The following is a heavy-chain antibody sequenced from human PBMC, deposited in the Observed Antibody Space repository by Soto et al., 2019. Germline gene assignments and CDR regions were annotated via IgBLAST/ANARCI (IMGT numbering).Heavy chain of an antibody. Sequence: QVQLQESGPGLVKPSQTLSLTCTVSGGSISSGGYYWSWIRQHPGKGLEWIGYIYYSGSTYYNPSLKSRVTISVHTSKNQFSLKLSSVTAADTAVYYCARVDTSMGATCVSYWGQGTLVTVSS. V-gene: IGHV4-31*03. CDR1: GGSISSGGYY. CDR2: IYYSGST. CDR3: ARVDTSMGATCVSY. J-gene: IGHJ4*02. D-gene: IGHD1-26*01.